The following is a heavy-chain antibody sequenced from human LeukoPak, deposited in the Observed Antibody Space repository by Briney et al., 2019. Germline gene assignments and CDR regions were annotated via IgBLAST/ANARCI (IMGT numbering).Heavy chain of an antibody. D-gene: IGHD3-3*01. CDR2: IYYSGST. Sequence: PSQTLSLTCTVSGGSISSGGYYWSWIRQHPGKGLEWIGYIYYSGSTYYNPSLKSRVTISVDTSKNQFSLKLSSVTAADTAVYYCATQLRFLMRGFDPWGQGTLVTVSS. CDR3: ATQLRFLMRGFDP. V-gene: IGHV4-31*03. CDR1: GGSISSGGYY. J-gene: IGHJ5*02.